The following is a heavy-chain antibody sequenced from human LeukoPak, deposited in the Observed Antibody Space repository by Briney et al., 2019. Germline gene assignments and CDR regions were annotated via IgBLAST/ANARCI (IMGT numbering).Heavy chain of an antibody. Sequence: PSETLSLTCAVSGGSITSSSYYWGWIRQPPGKGLEWIGYIYYSGSTNYNPSLKSRVTISVDTSKNQFSLKLSSVTAADTAVYYCARIIWDTAMAPTFEYWGQGTLVTVSS. CDR3: ARIIWDTAMAPTFEY. J-gene: IGHJ4*02. CDR1: GGSITSSSYY. D-gene: IGHD5-18*01. CDR2: IYYSGST. V-gene: IGHV4-61*05.